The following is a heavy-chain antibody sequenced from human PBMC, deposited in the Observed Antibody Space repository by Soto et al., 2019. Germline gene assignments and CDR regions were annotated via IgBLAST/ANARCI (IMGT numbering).Heavy chain of an antibody. CDR3: ARRAPSGYSSSWFRGNAFDI. V-gene: IGHV4-34*01. D-gene: IGHD6-13*01. CDR2: INHSGST. CDR1: GGSFSDYY. J-gene: IGHJ3*02. Sequence: PSETLSLTCAVYGGSFSDYYWSWIRQPPGKGLEWIGEINHSGSTNYNPSLKSRVTISVDTSKNQFSLKLTSVTAADTAVYYCARRAPSGYSSSWFRGNAFDIWGQGTMVTVSS.